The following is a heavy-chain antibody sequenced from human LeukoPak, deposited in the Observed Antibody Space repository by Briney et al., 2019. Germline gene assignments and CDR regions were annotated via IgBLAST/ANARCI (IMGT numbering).Heavy chain of an antibody. CDR1: GFTFDDYA. CDR2: ISWNSGSI. V-gene: IGHV3-9*01. CDR3: AKGDGSFS. Sequence: GGSLRLSCAASGFTFDDYAMHWVRQAPGKGLEWVSGISWNSGSIGYADSVKGRFTISRDNAKNSPYLQMNSLRAEDTALYYCAKGDGSFSWGQGTLVTVSS. J-gene: IGHJ4*02.